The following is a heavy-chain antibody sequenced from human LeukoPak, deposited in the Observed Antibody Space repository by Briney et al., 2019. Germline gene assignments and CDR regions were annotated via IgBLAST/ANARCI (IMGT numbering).Heavy chain of an antibody. CDR1: GYTFTGYY. D-gene: IGHD2-15*01. V-gene: IGHV1-2*02. CDR3: ARTTCGGGSCFSPSYWFFDL. Sequence: ASVKVSCKASGYTFTGYYMHWVRQAPGQGLEWMGWINPKNGGTNYAQKFQGRVTMTRDTFISTAYMEMRRLRSDDTAVYFCARTTCGGGSCFSPSYWFFDLWGRGALVTVSS. CDR2: INPKNGGT. J-gene: IGHJ2*01.